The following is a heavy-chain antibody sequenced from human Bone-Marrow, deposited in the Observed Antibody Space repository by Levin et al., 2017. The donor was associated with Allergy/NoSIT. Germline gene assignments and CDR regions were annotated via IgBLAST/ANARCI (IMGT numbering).Heavy chain of an antibody. D-gene: IGHD3-16*01. CDR3: ATFIWGNGFEY. CDR2: RHHSGSS. CDR1: GGSFSSYY. J-gene: IGHJ4*02. V-gene: IGHV4-34*01. Sequence: SQTLSLTCAVYGGSFSSYYWTWIRQSPGKGLEWIGERHHSGSSNYIPSLKSRVTISVDRSKNQISLELTSVTAADTAVYYCATFIWGNGFEYWGQGTLVTVSS.